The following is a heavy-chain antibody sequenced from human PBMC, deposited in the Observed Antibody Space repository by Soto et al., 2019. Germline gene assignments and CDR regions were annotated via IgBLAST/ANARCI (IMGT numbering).Heavy chain of an antibody. V-gene: IGHV1-69*01. Sequence: SVKVSSKASGGPSSTFGIMWVRQAPGQGLEWMGGIIPFFGTAKYSQKFEDRISITADESTNTVYMDLRSLTSEDTAIYYCARSVSMDDGDKYYDDFCGQGVLVIV. CDR2: IIPFFGTA. CDR3: ARSVSMDDGDKYYDDF. J-gene: IGHJ4*02. D-gene: IGHD3-16*01. CDR1: GGPSSTFG.